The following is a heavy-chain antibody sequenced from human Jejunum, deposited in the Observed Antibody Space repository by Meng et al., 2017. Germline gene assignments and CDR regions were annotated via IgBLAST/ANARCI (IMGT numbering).Heavy chain of an antibody. CDR2: ITSSGSMK. J-gene: IGHJ4*02. Sequence: GGSLRLSCAASGFTFSSYEMNWVRQAPGKGLEWVSYITSSGSMKYYADSVKGRFTISRDNAKNSLYLQMNSLRAEDTAVYYCAREGISSTWNYFDYWGQGTLVTVSS. CDR3: AREGISSTWNYFDY. D-gene: IGHD6-13*01. CDR1: GFTFSSYE. V-gene: IGHV3-48*03.